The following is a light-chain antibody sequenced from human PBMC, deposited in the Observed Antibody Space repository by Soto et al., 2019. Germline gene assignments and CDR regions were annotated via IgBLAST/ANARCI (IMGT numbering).Light chain of an antibody. CDR1: SSDVGSSNF. CDR2: DGN. CDR3: CAYASTHLV. Sequence: QSALTQPASVSGSPGQSISISCTGTSSDVGSSNFLSWYQQHPGKAPKLMIYDGNQRPSGVSNRFSGSKSGNTASLTISGLQPEDEADYYCCAYASTHLVFGGGTQLTVL. J-gene: IGLJ3*02. V-gene: IGLV2-23*01.